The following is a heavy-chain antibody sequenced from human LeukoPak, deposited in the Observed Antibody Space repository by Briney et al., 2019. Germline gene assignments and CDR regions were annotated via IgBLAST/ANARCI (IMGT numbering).Heavy chain of an antibody. CDR2: IIPIFGIA. J-gene: IGHJ4*02. Sequence: SVKVSCKASVGTFSSYAISWVRPAPGQGLEWMGRIIPIFGIANYAQKFQGRVTITADKSTSTAYMELSSLRSEDTAVYYCAREESGSYIDYWGQGTLVTVSS. CDR3: AREESGSYIDY. V-gene: IGHV1-69*04. D-gene: IGHD1-26*01. CDR1: VGTFSSYA.